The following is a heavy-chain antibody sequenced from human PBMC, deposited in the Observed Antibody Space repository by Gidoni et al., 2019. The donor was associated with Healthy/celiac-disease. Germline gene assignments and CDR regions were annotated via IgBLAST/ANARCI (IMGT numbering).Heavy chain of an antibody. CDR3: ARDRVAVAGQDYYYYGMDV. D-gene: IGHD6-19*01. CDR1: GFTFSDYY. J-gene: IGHJ6*02. Sequence: QVQLVEPGGGLVKPGGFLRLYCADSGFTFSDYYMSWIRQAPGKGLEWVSYISSSGITIYYADSVKGRFTISRDNAKNSLYLQMNSLRAEDTAVYYCARDRVAVAGQDYYYYGMDVWGQGTTVTVSS. CDR2: ISSSGITI. V-gene: IGHV3-11*01.